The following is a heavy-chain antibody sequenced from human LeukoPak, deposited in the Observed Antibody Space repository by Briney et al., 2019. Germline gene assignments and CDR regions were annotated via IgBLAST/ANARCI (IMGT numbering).Heavy chain of an antibody. V-gene: IGHV4-39*01. D-gene: IGHD4-11*01. CDR1: SGSISSSSYY. J-gene: IGHJ3*02. CDR3: ARPTTRKAFDI. Sequence: SETLSLTCTVSSGSISSSSYYWGWIRQPPGKGLEWIGSIYYSGSTYYNPSLKSRVTISVDTSKNQFSLKLSSVTAADTAVCYCARPTTRKAFDIWGQGTMVTVSS. CDR2: IYYSGST.